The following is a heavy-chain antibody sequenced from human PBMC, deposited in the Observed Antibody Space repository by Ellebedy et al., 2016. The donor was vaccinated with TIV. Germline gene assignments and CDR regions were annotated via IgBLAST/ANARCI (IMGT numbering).Heavy chain of an antibody. CDR1: GFTVGNNF. D-gene: IGHD1-1*01. CDR3: ARKTDTGTSGDY. Sequence: GESLKISCAASGFTVGNNFMSWVRQAPGKGLEWVSLFYSGCSTDYADSVKGRFTISRDSSKNTLYLQMNSLRAEDTAMYYCARKTDTGTSGDYWGQGTPVTVSS. CDR2: FYSGCST. V-gene: IGHV3-53*01. J-gene: IGHJ4*02.